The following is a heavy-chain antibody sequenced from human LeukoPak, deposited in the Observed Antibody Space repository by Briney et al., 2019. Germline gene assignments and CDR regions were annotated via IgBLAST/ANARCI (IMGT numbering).Heavy chain of an antibody. D-gene: IGHD2-15*01. CDR2: ISWDGGST. J-gene: IGHJ4*02. CDR1: GFTFDDYT. Sequence: GGSLRLSCAASGFTFDDYTMHWVRQAPGKGLEWVSLISWDGGSTYYADSVKGRFTVSRDNSKNTLYLHMNSLRAEDTALYYCAKVGDSWDFDYWGQGTLVTVSS. V-gene: IGHV3-43*01. CDR3: AKVGDSWDFDY.